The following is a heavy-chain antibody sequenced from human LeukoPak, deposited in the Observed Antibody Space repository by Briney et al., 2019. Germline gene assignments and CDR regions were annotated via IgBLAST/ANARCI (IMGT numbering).Heavy chain of an antibody. J-gene: IGHJ4*02. CDR3: AKDQRVAVDYFDY. D-gene: IGHD6-19*01. V-gene: IGHV3-30*02. CDR2: IRYDGSNK. Sequence: GGSLRLSCAASGFTFSSYGMHWVRQAPGKGLEWVAFIRYDGSNKYYADSVKGRFTISRDNSKNTLYLQMNSLRAEDTAVYYCAKDQRVAVDYFDYWGQGTLVTVSS. CDR1: GFTFSSYG.